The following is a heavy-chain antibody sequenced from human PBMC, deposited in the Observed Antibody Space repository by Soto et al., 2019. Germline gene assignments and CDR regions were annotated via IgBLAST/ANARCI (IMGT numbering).Heavy chain of an antibody. D-gene: IGHD1-26*01. CDR3: AREGGIVGATAADY. J-gene: IGHJ4*02. CDR1: GGSISSGGYY. CDR2: IYYSGST. V-gene: IGHV4-31*03. Sequence: QVQLQESGPGLVKPSQTLSLTCTVSGGSISSGGYYWSWIRQHPGKGLEWIGYIYYSGSTYSNPSLKGRVTISVDTSKNQFSLKLSSVTAADTAVYYCAREGGIVGATAADYWGQGTLVTVSS.